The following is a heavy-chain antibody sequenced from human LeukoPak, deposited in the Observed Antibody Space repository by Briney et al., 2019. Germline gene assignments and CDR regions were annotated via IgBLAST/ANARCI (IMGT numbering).Heavy chain of an antibody. J-gene: IGHJ4*02. CDR2: IYSGGNT. D-gene: IGHD2-15*01. CDR3: ARTYGSGSLDY. CDR1: GFTVSSNY. V-gene: IGHV3-53*01. Sequence: GGSLRLSCAASGFTVSSNYMSWVRQAPGKGLEWVSVIYSGGNTYYADSVRGRFTISRDNHKNSLYLQMNSLRAEDTAVYYCARTYGSGSLDYGGQGTLVTVSS.